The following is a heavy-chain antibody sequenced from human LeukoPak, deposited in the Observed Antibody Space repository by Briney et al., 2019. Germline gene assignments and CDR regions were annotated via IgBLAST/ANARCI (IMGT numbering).Heavy chain of an antibody. J-gene: IGHJ6*04. Sequence: ASVKVSCKASGGTFSSYAISWVRQAPGQGLEWMGGIIPIFGTANYAQKFQDRVTITADKSTSTAYMELSSLRSEDTAVYYCATRNKDIVVDDSPVMDVWGKGTTVTVSS. D-gene: IGHD2-15*01. CDR3: ATRNKDIVVDDSPVMDV. CDR1: GGTFSSYA. V-gene: IGHV1-69*06. CDR2: IIPIFGTA.